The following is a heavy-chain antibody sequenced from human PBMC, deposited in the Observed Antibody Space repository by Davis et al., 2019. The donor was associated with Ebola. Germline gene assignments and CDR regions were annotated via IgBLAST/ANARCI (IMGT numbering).Heavy chain of an antibody. Sequence: GESLKISCAASGFTFSSYGMHWVRQAPGHGLEWVAVISYDGSNKYYADSVKGRFTISRDNSKNTLYLQMNSLRAEDTAVYYCARGGIQLWLLGSWGQGTLVTVSS. J-gene: IGHJ4*02. CDR1: GFTFSSYG. V-gene: IGHV3-30*03. CDR3: ARGGIQLWLLGS. CDR2: ISYDGSNK. D-gene: IGHD5-18*01.